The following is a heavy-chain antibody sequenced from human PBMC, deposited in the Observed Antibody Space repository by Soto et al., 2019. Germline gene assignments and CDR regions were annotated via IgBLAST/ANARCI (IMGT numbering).Heavy chain of an antibody. Sequence: PGGSLRLSCAASGFTSSSFSMHWVRQAPGKGLEWVAAMSYDGSNKYNADSVKGRFTISRDNSKNTYYLQMNSLRTEDTAVYYCAREQSLTVLSRSYKWFDPWGQGTLVTVSS. J-gene: IGHJ5*02. CDR2: MSYDGSNK. V-gene: IGHV3-30-3*01. CDR3: AREQSLTVLSRSYKWFDP. D-gene: IGHD4-17*01. CDR1: GFTSSSFS.